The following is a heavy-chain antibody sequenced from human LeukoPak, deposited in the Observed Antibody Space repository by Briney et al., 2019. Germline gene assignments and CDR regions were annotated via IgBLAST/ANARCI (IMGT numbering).Heavy chain of an antibody. Sequence: GGSLRLSCVGSGFMFSNYYMYWVRQAPGKGLVWVSRIKNAGIDTVYADSVKGRFTVSRDNAKNTVYLQMSSLRAEDTAVYYCARGGYGHNMDVWGEGTTVTVSS. D-gene: IGHD3-10*01. CDR1: GFMFSNYY. CDR3: ARGGYGHNMDV. J-gene: IGHJ6*03. V-gene: IGHV3-74*01. CDR2: IKNAGIDT.